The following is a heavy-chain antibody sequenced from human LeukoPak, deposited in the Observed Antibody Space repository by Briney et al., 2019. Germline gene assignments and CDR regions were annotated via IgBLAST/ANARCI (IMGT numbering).Heavy chain of an antibody. CDR1: GFTFDDYA. D-gene: IGHD6-19*01. V-gene: IGHV3-9*01. J-gene: IGHJ6*02. Sequence: GRSLRLSCAASGFTFDDYAMFWVRQVPGGGLEWVSGISWDSRNIGYAASVKGRFTTSRDNGKKSVYLQINSLRAEDTALYYCARGNRDSSGFYFYYGMDVWGQGTMVTVSS. CDR2: ISWDSRNI. CDR3: ARGNRDSSGFYFYYGMDV.